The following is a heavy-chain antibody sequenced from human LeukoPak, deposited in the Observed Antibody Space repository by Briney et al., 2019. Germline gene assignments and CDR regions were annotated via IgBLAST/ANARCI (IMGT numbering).Heavy chain of an antibody. CDR1: GGSISSGDYY. Sequence: SQTLSLTCTVSGGSISSGDYYWSWIRQPPGKGLEWIGYIYYSGGTCYNPSLKSRVTISVDTSKNQFSLKLSSVTAADTAVYYCAGTYSSSPYYFDYWGQGTLVTVSS. J-gene: IGHJ4*02. V-gene: IGHV4-30-4*01. CDR2: IYYSGGT. D-gene: IGHD6-6*01. CDR3: AGTYSSSPYYFDY.